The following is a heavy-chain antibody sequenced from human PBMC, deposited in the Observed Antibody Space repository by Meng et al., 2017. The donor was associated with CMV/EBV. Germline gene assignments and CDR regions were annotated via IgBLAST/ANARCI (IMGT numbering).Heavy chain of an antibody. CDR3: ARGYCSSTSCSAPDY. D-gene: IGHD2-2*01. V-gene: IGHV1-69*02. CDR2: IIPILGIA. J-gene: IGHJ4*02. CDR1: GGTFSSYT. Sequence: SVKVSCKASGGTFSSYTISWVRQAPGQGPEWMGRIIPILGIANYAQKFQGRVTITADKSTSTAYMELSSLRSEDTAVYYCARGYCSSTSCSAPDYWGQGTLVTVSS.